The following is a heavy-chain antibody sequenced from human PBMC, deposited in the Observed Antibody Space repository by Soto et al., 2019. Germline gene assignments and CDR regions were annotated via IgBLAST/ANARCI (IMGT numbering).Heavy chain of an antibody. Sequence: QVQLVESGGGVVQPGRSLRLSWAASGFTFSSYGMHWVRQAPGKGLEWVAVIWYDGSNKYYADSVKGRFTISRDNSKNTLYLQMNSLRAEDTAVYYCARDRAEYSSSVPSFDYWGQGTLVTVSS. D-gene: IGHD6-6*01. V-gene: IGHV3-33*01. J-gene: IGHJ4*02. CDR2: IWYDGSNK. CDR1: GFTFSSYG. CDR3: ARDRAEYSSSVPSFDY.